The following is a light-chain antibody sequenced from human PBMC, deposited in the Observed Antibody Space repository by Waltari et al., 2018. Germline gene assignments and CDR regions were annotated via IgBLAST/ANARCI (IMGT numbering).Light chain of an antibody. Sequence: QSALTQPASVSGSPGQSITISCTGTSSDVGAYNYVSGYQQHPGKAPKLMISEVSNRPSGVSNRCSGSKSGNTASLTISGLQAEDEADYYCSSSTSSSTLVFGGGTKLTVL. CDR3: SSSTSSSTLV. CDR1: SSDVGAYNY. V-gene: IGLV2-14*01. J-gene: IGLJ3*02. CDR2: EVS.